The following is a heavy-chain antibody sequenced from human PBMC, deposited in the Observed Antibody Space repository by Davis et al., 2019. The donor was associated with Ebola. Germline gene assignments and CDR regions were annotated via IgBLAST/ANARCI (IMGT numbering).Heavy chain of an antibody. J-gene: IGHJ4*02. D-gene: IGHD2-2*01. Sequence: GESLKISCAASGFTFSSYSMNWVRQAPGKGLEWVSSISSSSSYIYYADSVKGRFTISRDNAKNSLYLQMNSLRAEDTAVYYCTSVPATGDLDYWGQGTLVTVSS. CDR2: ISSSSSYI. CDR1: GFTFSSYS. V-gene: IGHV3-21*01. CDR3: TSVPATGDLDY.